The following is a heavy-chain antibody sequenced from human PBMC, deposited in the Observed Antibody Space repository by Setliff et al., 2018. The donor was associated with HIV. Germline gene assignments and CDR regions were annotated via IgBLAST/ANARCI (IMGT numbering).Heavy chain of an antibody. CDR2: IYTSGFT. Sequence: SETLSLTCTVSGGYISSGSHYWRWIRQPAGKGLEWIGHIYTSGFTNYNPSLKSRVTISVDTSKNQFSLNLTSVTAADTAVYFCARDQGNPPSRGDIWGQGTMVTVTS. CDR1: GGYISSGSHY. J-gene: IGHJ3*02. CDR3: ARDQGNPPSRGDI. V-gene: IGHV4-61*09.